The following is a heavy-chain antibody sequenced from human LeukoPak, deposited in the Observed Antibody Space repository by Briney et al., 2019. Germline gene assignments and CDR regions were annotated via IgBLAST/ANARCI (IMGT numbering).Heavy chain of an antibody. Sequence: GGSLRLSCAASGFTFSSYWVSWVRQAPGKGLEWVANIKQDGSEKYYVDSVKGRFTISRDNAKNSLYLQMNNLRAEDTAVYYCARPRGCGSARCNNFDSWGQGTLVTVSS. CDR2: IKQDGSEK. D-gene: IGHD2-2*01. J-gene: IGHJ4*02. CDR1: GFTFSSYW. CDR3: ARPRGCGSARCNNFDS. V-gene: IGHV3-7*01.